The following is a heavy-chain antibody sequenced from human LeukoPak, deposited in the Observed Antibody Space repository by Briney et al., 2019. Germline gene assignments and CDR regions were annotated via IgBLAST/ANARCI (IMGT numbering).Heavy chain of an antibody. CDR2: ISGSSSYI. CDR1: GFTFSSYS. D-gene: IGHD5-12*01. Sequence: GGSLRLSCAASGFTFSSYSMNWVRQAPGKGLEWVSSISGSSSYIYYADAVKGRFTISRDNAKNSLYLQINSLRAEDTAVYYCARVGLDRRGYSGYEAFDYWGQGTLVTVSS. CDR3: ARVGLDRRGYSGYEAFDY. V-gene: IGHV3-21*01. J-gene: IGHJ4*02.